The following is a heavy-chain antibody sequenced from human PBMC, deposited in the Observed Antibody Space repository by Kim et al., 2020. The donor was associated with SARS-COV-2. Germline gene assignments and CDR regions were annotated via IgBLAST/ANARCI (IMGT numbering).Heavy chain of an antibody. CDR3: ARAVGATRPDY. Sequence: SETLSLTCTVSGYSISSGYYWGWIRQPPGKGLEWIGSIYHSGSTYYNPSLKSRVTISVDTSKNQFSLKLSSVTAADTAVYYCARAVGATRPDYWGQGTLVTVSS. J-gene: IGHJ4*02. D-gene: IGHD1-26*01. V-gene: IGHV4-38-2*02. CDR2: IYHSGST. CDR1: GYSISSGYY.